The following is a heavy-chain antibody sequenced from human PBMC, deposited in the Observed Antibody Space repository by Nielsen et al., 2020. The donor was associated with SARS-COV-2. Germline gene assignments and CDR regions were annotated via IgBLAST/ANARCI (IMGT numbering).Heavy chain of an antibody. CDR3: ARGRGDAFDI. Sequence: GESLKISCAASGFTFSSYSMNWVRQAPGKGLEWVSSISSSSSYIYYADSVKGRFTISRDNAKNSLYLQMNSLRAEDTAVYYCARGRGDAFDIWGQGTMVTVSS. J-gene: IGHJ3*02. V-gene: IGHV3-21*01. CDR1: GFTFSSYS. CDR2: ISSSSSYI.